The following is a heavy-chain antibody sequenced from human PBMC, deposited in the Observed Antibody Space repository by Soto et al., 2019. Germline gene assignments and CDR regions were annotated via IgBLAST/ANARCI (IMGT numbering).Heavy chain of an antibody. J-gene: IGHJ4*02. CDR1: GFTFGNYG. CDR3: ANGGGSAWDFDY. CDR2: TSYDGNNK. D-gene: IGHD1-26*01. Sequence: GGSLRLSCTGSGFTFGNYGMHWVRQAPGKGLEWVASTSYDGNNKYYADSLKGRFTISRDNSKKMVYLQMTSLGPEDTAVYYCANGGGSAWDFDYWGQGALVTVSS. V-gene: IGHV3-30*18.